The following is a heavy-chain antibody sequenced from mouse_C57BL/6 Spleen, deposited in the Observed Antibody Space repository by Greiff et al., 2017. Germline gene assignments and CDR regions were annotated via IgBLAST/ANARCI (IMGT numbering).Heavy chain of an antibody. J-gene: IGHJ1*03. CDR3: ARENTTVVATPWYFDV. V-gene: IGHV1-72*01. CDR2: IDPNSGGT. Sequence: QVQLQQPGAELVKPGASVKLSCKASGYTFTSYWMHWVKQRPGRGLEWIGRIDPNSGGTKYNEKFKSKATLTVDKPSSTAYMQLSSLTSEDSAVYYCARENTTVVATPWYFDVWGTGTTGTVSS. D-gene: IGHD1-1*01. CDR1: GYTFTSYW.